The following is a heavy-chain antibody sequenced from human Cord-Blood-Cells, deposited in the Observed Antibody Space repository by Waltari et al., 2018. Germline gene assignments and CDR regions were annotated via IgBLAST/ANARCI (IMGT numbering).Heavy chain of an antibody. CDR3: AASGITGTGWFDP. Sequence: QVQLQESGPGLVKPSQTLSLTCTVSGGSISSGGYYWSWIRQDPGKDLEWIGYIYYSGSTYYNPSLKSRVTISVDTSKNQFSLKLSSVTAADTAVYYCAASGITGTGWFDPWGQGTLVTVSS. CDR1: GGSISSGGYY. V-gene: IGHV4-31*03. CDR2: IYYSGST. D-gene: IGHD1-7*01. J-gene: IGHJ5*02.